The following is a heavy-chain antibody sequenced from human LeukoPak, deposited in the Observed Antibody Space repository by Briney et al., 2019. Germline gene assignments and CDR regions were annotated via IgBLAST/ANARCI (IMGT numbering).Heavy chain of an antibody. V-gene: IGHV3-7*01. D-gene: IGHD3-3*01. Sequence: GGSLRLSCAASGFTFSSYWMSWVRQAPGKGLEWVANIKQDGSEKYYVDSVKGRFTISRDNAKNSLYLQMNSLRAEDTAVYYCARPRHDFWSGYPYCFDYWGQGTLVTVSS. J-gene: IGHJ4*02. CDR2: IKQDGSEK. CDR3: ARPRHDFWSGYPYCFDY. CDR1: GFTFSSYW.